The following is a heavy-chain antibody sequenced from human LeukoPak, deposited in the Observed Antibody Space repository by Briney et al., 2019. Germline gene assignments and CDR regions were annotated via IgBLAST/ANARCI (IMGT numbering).Heavy chain of an antibody. CDR1: GGSFSGYY. CDR3: ARGGYYYDSSGYPGAQRYYYYYYMDV. CDR2: INHSGST. D-gene: IGHD3-22*01. Sequence: SETLSLTCAVYGGSFSGYYWSWIRQPPGKGLEWIGEINHSGSTNYNPSLKSRVTISVDTSKNQFSLKLSSVTAADTAVYYCARGGYYYDSSGYPGAQRYYYYYYMDVWGKGTTVTVSS. J-gene: IGHJ6*03. V-gene: IGHV4-34*01.